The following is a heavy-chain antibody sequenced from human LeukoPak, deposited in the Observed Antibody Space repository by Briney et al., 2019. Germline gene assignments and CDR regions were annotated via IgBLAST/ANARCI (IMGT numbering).Heavy chain of an antibody. CDR2: TYYASKWYN. CDR1: GDSVSSNSAT. CDR3: ARKIVGADDMDV. J-gene: IGHJ6*03. D-gene: IGHD1-26*01. Sequence: SQTLLLLCAISGDSVSSNSATWNWIRQSPSRGLEWLGRTYYASKWYNDYAVSVKSRIAINPDTSKNQISLQLNSVTPEDTAVYYCARKIVGADDMDVWGRGSTVAVSS. V-gene: IGHV6-1*01.